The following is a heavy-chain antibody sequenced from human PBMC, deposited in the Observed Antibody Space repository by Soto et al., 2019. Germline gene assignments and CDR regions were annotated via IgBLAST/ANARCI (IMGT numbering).Heavy chain of an antibody. V-gene: IGHV4-59*08. D-gene: IGHD3-10*01. CDR3: ARQSGITMVRGVTPYYYYYMDV. J-gene: IGHJ6*03. CDR2: IYYSGST. Sequence: QVQLQESGPGLVKPSETLSLTCTVSGGSISSYYWSWIRQPPGKGLEWIGYIYYSGSTNYNPSLTSRVTISVDTSKNQFSLKLSSVTAADTAVYYCARQSGITMVRGVTPYYYYYMDVWGKGTTVTVSS. CDR1: GGSISSYY.